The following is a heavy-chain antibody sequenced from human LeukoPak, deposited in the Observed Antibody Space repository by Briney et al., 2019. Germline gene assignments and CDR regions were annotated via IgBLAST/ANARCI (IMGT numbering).Heavy chain of an antibody. Sequence: PSETLSLTCAVSGDSISSGGYSWSWIRQPPGKGLEWIGYIYHSGSTYYNPSLKSRVTISVDRSKNQFSLKLSSVTAADTAVYYCARGYCSGGSCYSVAFDIWGQGTMVTVSS. CDR1: GDSISSGGYS. V-gene: IGHV4-30-2*01. J-gene: IGHJ3*02. D-gene: IGHD2-15*01. CDR2: IYHSGST. CDR3: ARGYCSGGSCYSVAFDI.